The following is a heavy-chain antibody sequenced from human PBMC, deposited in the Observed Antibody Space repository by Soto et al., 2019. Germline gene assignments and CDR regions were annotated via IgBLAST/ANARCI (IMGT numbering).Heavy chain of an antibody. CDR1: GFTFSSYA. V-gene: IGHV3-23*01. CDR3: AKGFTYYDFWSGWVYYGMDV. Sequence: GGSLRLSCAASGFTFSSYAMSWVRQAPGKGLEWVSAISGSGGSTYYAASVKGRFTISRDNSKNTLYLQMNSLRAEDTAVYYCAKGFTYYDFWSGWVYYGMDVWGQGTTVTVSS. CDR2: ISGSGGST. D-gene: IGHD3-3*01. J-gene: IGHJ6*02.